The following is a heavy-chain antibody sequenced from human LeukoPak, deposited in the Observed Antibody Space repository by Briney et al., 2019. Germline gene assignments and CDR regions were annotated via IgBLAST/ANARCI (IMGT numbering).Heavy chain of an antibody. CDR1: GFSVSSNTAA. J-gene: IGHJ4*02. CDR3: ARVLDVGPTYFDY. Sequence: SHTLSLTCAISGFSVSSNTAAWDWIRQSPSRGLEWLGRTYYRSKWYNDYAASVKSRITINPDQYKNPFSLQLNSVTPEDTAVYYCARVLDVGPTYFDYWGQGTLVTVSS. V-gene: IGHV6-1*01. CDR2: TYYRSKWYN. D-gene: IGHD1-26*01.